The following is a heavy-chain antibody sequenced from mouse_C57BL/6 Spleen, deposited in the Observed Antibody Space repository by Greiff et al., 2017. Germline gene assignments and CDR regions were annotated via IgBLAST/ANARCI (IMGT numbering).Heavy chain of an antibody. J-gene: IGHJ1*03. V-gene: IGHV1-85*01. CDR1: GYTFTSYD. D-gene: IGHD2-5*01. CDR2: IYPRDGST. CDR3: AGAKGAYYSNYVYFDV. Sequence: VQLQEPGPELVKPGASVKLSCKASGYTFTSYDLNWVKKRPGQGLEWIGWIYPRDGSTTFNERFTGKATLTVDTFSSAAYMELHSLTSENSAVYFCAGAKGAYYSNYVYFDVWGTGTTVTVSS.